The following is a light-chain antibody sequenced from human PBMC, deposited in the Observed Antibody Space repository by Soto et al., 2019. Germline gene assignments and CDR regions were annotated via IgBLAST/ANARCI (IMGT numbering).Light chain of an antibody. J-gene: IGKJ3*01. CDR3: QQYNSYLLT. Sequence: DIQMTQSPSTLSASVGDRVTITCRASQSISRSLAWYKQKPGKAPNLLIYDASSLESGVPSRFSGSEFGTEFALAISSLQPDDFATYYCQQYNSYLLTFGPGTTVDIK. V-gene: IGKV1-5*01. CDR2: DAS. CDR1: QSISRS.